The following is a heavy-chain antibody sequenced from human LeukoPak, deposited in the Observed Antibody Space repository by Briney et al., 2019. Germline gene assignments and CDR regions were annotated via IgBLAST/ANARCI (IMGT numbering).Heavy chain of an antibody. V-gene: IGHV3-21*01. J-gene: IGHJ6*02. CDR2: ISSSSSYI. D-gene: IGHD6-13*01. CDR1: GFTFSSYS. Sequence: GGSLRLSCAASGFTFSSYSMNWVRQAPGKGLEWVSSISSSSSYIYYADSVKGRFTISRDNAKNSLYLQMNSLRAEDTAVYYCARDGGSSWYRHYYYYGMDVWGQGTAVTVSS. CDR3: ARDGGSSWYRHYYYYGMDV.